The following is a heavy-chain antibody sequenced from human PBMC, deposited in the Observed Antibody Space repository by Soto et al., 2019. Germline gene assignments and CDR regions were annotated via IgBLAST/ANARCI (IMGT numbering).Heavy chain of an antibody. J-gene: IGHJ5*02. CDR2: IYWDDDK. V-gene: IGHV2-5*02. Sequence: QITLKESGPPLVKPTQTLTLTCTFSGFSLTTRGVGVGWIRQPPGKALECLALIYWDDDKRYSPSLQSRLSIHQDTPKNQVVPTKTNLDPGDTATYYCAHIPNYYQYDWFDPWGQGTLVSVSS. CDR1: GFSLTTRGVG. CDR3: AHIPNYYQYDWFDP. D-gene: IGHD3-16*01.